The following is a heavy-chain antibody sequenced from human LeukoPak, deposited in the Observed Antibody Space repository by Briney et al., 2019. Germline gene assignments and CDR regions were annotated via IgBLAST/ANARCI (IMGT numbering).Heavy chain of an antibody. J-gene: IGHJ4*02. CDR1: GFTFSSCA. D-gene: IGHD6-19*01. Sequence: GGSLRLSCAASGFTFSSCAMSWVRQAPGKGLEWVSAISGSGGSTYYADSVKGRFTISRDNSKNTLYLQMNSLRAEDTAVYYCAKDPSGWHRLYYSDYWGQGTLVTVSS. CDR2: ISGSGGST. V-gene: IGHV3-23*01. CDR3: AKDPSGWHRLYYSDY.